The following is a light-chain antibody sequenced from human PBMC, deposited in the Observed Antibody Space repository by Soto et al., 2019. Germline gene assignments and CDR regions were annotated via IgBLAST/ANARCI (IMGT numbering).Light chain of an antibody. CDR2: RNN. CDR3: AAWDDSLSGYVI. Sequence: QSVLTQPPSASGTPGQRVTISCSGSSSNIGRNYMYWYQQVPGTAPKLLIYRNNQRASGVPDRFSGSKSGTSASLAISGLRSEDEADYYCAAWDDSLSGYVIFGGGTKVTVL. J-gene: IGLJ2*01. V-gene: IGLV1-47*01. CDR1: SSNIGRNY.